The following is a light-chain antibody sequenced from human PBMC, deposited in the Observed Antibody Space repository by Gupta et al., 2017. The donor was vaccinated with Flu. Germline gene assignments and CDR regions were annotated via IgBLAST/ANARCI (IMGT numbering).Light chain of an antibody. CDR1: TSDVGGYNS. CDR3: SSYTSGSTGVVA. J-gene: IGLJ2*01. CDR2: DVS. V-gene: IGLV2-14*04. Sequence: PGQSVTISCTATTSDVGGYNSVSWYQQRPGTAPKLMIYDVSNRPSGMANRFSGSKSGNPASLTIAGLQAEDEADYYCSSYTSGSTGVVAFGGGTKLTVL.